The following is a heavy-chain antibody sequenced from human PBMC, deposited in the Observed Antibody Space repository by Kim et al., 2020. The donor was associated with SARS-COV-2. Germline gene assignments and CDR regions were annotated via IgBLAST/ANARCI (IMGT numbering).Heavy chain of an antibody. V-gene: IGHV3-23*01. D-gene: IGHD3-22*01. CDR2: ISGSGGST. J-gene: IGHJ4*02. CDR3: AKDSRTYYYDSKPRAEYYFDY. CDR1: GFTFSSYA. Sequence: GGSLRLSCAASGFTFSSYAMSWVRQAPGKGLEWVSAISGSGGSTYYADSVKGRFTISRDNSKNTLYLQMNSLRAEDTAVYYCAKDSRTYYYDSKPRAEYYFDYWGQGTLVTVSS.